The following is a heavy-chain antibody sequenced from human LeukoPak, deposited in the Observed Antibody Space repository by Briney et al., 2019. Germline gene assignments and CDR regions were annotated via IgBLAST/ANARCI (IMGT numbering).Heavy chain of an antibody. CDR1: GYTFTIYY. CDR3: ARAPDTAMPSSLYSYGMDV. Sequence: GASVTVSFKASGYTFTIYYMHWVRQAPGQGLEWMGVINPSGGSTSYAQKFQGRVTITRDTSTSTVYMELSSLRSEDTAVYYCARAPDTAMPSSLYSYGMDVWGQGTTVTVSS. D-gene: IGHD5-18*01. J-gene: IGHJ6*02. CDR2: INPSGGST. V-gene: IGHV1-46*01.